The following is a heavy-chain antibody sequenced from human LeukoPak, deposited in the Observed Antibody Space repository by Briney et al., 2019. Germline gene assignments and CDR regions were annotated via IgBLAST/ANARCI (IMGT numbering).Heavy chain of an antibody. V-gene: IGHV1-18*01. Sequence: GASVKVSCKASGYTFTSYGISWVRQAPGQGLEWMGWISAYNGNTNYAQKLQGRVTITTDTSTSTAYMELRSLRSEDTAVYYCARDNYDSSGYRLDYWGQGTLVTVSS. CDR1: GYTFTSYG. D-gene: IGHD3-22*01. CDR2: ISAYNGNT. CDR3: ARDNYDSSGYRLDY. J-gene: IGHJ4*02.